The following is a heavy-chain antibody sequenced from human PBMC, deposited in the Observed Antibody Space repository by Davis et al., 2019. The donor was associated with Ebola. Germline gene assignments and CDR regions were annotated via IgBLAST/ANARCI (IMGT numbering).Heavy chain of an antibody. J-gene: IGHJ6*02. CDR2: MNPNSGNT. V-gene: IGHV1-8*01. CDR1: GYIFSNYD. Sequence: AASVKVSCKASGYIFSNYDINWVRQATGQGLEWMGWMNPNSGNTGYAQKFQGRVTMTRNTSISTAYMELSSLRSEDTAVYYCARSDGSGLGMGYYYGMDVWGQGTTVTVSS. CDR3: ARSDGSGLGMGYYYGMDV. D-gene: IGHD3-10*01.